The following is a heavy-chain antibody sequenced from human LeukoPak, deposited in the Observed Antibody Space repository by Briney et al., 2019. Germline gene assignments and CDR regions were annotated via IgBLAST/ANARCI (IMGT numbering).Heavy chain of an antibody. D-gene: IGHD2-2*01. J-gene: IGHJ4*02. V-gene: IGHV3-7*04. CDR2: IKEDGSEK. CDR3: ARDWGYCSSTTCPLDY. CDR1: GFTFSRYW. Sequence: GGSLRLSCAASGFTFSRYWMTWVPQAPGEGLEWLANIKEDGSEKYYVDSVKGRFTISRDNAKNSLYLQMNSLRAEDTAVYYCARDWGYCSSTTCPLDYWGQGTLVTVSS.